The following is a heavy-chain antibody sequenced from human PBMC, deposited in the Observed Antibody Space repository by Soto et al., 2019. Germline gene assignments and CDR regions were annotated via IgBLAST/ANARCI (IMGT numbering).Heavy chain of an antibody. CDR1: GFTFTSSA. CDR2: IVVGSGNT. J-gene: IGHJ6*02. CDR3: AARATPSYYYYGMDV. Sequence: SVKVSCKASGFTFTSSAVQWVRQARGQRLEWIGWIVVGSGNTNYAQKFQERVTITRDMSTSTAYMELSSLRSEDTAVYYCAARATPSYYYYGMDVWGQGTTVTVSS. V-gene: IGHV1-58*01.